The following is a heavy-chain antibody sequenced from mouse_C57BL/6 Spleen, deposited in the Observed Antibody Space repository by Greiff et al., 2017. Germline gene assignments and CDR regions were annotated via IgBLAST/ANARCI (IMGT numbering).Heavy chain of an antibody. CDR3: ARDGSSSFDV. J-gene: IGHJ1*03. CDR1: GFTFSDYG. V-gene: IGHV5-15*01. Sequence: EVKLMESGGGLVQPGGSLKLSCAASGFTFSDYGMAWVRQAPRKGPEWVAFISNLAYSIYYADTVTGRFTISRENAKNTLYLEMSSLRSEDTAMYYCARDGSSSFDVWGTGTTLTVSS. CDR2: ISNLAYSI. D-gene: IGHD1-1*01.